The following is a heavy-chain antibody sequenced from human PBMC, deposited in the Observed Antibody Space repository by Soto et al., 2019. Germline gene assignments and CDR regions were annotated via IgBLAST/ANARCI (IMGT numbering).Heavy chain of an antibody. Sequence: QVQLQQWGAGLLKPSETLSLTCAVYGGSFSGYYWSWIRQPPGKGLEWTGEANHSGSTNYNPSLXRXAXIXXDTSKNQFSLKLSSVTAADTAVYYSATGYGRNFDYWGQGTLVTVSS. V-gene: IGHV4-34*01. CDR2: ANHSGST. CDR3: ATGYGRNFDY. D-gene: IGHD3-10*01. J-gene: IGHJ4*02. CDR1: GGSFSGYY.